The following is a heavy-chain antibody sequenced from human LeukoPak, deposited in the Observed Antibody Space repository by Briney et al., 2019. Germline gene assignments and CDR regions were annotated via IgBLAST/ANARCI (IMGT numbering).Heavy chain of an antibody. CDR3: ARDQVNWFDP. CDR2: IYYSGST. J-gene: IGHJ5*02. V-gene: IGHV4-31*03. Sequence: PSETLSLTCTVSGGSISSGGYYWSRIRQHPGKGLEWIGYIYYSGSTYYNPSLKSRVTISVDTSKNQFSLKLSSVTAADMAVYYCARDQVNWFDPWGQGTLVTVSS. CDR1: GGSISSGGYY.